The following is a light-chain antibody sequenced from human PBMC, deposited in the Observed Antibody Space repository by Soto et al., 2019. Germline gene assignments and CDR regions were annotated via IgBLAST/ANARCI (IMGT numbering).Light chain of an antibody. Sequence: EIVLTHSRYTLSFSPLDRATLSCRASESVSNNYLAWYQQKPGQAPRLVIYGASSRATGIPDRFSGSGSGTDFTLTISRLEPEDFAVYYCQQYSKSPLTFGQGTKVDIK. CDR1: ESVSNNY. CDR2: GAS. J-gene: IGKJ1*01. V-gene: IGKV3-20*01. CDR3: QQYSKSPLT.